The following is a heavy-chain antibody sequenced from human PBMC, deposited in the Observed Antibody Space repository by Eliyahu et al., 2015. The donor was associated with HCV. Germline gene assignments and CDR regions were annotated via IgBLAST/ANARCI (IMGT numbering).Heavy chain of an antibody. J-gene: IGHJ4*02. CDR1: GFTFSSYG. Sequence: QVQLVESGGGVVQPGRSLRLSCAASGFTFSSYGMHWVRQAPGKGLEWVALISSDGSNKYYADPVKGRFTISRDNPTNTLYLQMNSLRAEDTAVYYCAKAQTTPFDYWGQGTLVTVSS. V-gene: IGHV3-30*18. CDR3: AKAQTTPFDY. D-gene: IGHD4-11*01. CDR2: ISSDGSNK.